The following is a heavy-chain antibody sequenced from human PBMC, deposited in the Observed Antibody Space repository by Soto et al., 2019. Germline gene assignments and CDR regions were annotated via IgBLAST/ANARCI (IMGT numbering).Heavy chain of an antibody. Sequence: SVKVSCKASGGTFSSYAISWVRQAPGQGLEWMGGIIPIFGTANYAQKFQGRVTITADESTSTAYMELSSLRSEDTAVYYCAIPYYDHNCFDPWGQGTLVTVSS. CDR2: IIPIFGTA. D-gene: IGHD3-22*01. J-gene: IGHJ5*02. CDR3: AIPYYDHNCFDP. V-gene: IGHV1-69*13. CDR1: GGTFSSYA.